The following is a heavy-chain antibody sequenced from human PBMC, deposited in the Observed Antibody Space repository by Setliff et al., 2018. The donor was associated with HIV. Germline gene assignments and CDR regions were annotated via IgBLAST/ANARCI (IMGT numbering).Heavy chain of an antibody. V-gene: IGHV1-69*13. CDR3: ARALGISSDSNRFDY. Sequence: SVKVSCKASGGTFSNYAISWVRQAPGQGLEWMGGIIPIFGTANYAQKFQGRVTITADESTSTVYMELGSLRSEDTAVYYCARALGISSDSNRFDYWGQGTLVTVSS. J-gene: IGHJ4*02. CDR2: IIPIFGTA. CDR1: GGTFSNYA. D-gene: IGHD3-22*01.